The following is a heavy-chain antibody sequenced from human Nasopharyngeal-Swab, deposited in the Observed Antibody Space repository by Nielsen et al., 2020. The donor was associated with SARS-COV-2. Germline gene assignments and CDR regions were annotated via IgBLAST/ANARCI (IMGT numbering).Heavy chain of an antibody. Sequence: ASVQVSCKASGYTFTSYDFNWVRQATGHGREWMGWMNPRSGNTGYAQKFQGRVTMTRNTYISTVYMELSSLRSEDTAVYYCARGRNGYNYENDYWGQGALVTVSS. V-gene: IGHV1-8*01. CDR2: MNPRSGNT. J-gene: IGHJ4*02. CDR1: GYTFTSYD. D-gene: IGHD5-24*01. CDR3: ARGRNGYNYENDY.